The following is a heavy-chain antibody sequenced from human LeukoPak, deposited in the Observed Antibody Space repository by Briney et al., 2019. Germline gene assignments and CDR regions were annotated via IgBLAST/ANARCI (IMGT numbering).Heavy chain of an antibody. V-gene: IGHV3-11*04. CDR2: ISSSGSTI. D-gene: IGHD3-10*01. J-gene: IGHJ6*03. CDR1: GFTFSDYY. CDR3: ARIRFGESYAPKSYYYYYMDV. Sequence: PGGSLRLSCAASGFTFSDYYMSWIRQAPGKGLEWVSYISSSGSTIYYADSVKGRFTISRDNAKNSLYLQMNSLRAEDTAVYYCARIRFGESYAPKSYYYYYMDVWGKGTTVTISS.